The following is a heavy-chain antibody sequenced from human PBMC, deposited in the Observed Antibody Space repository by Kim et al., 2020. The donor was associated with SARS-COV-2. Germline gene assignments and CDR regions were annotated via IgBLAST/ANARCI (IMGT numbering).Heavy chain of an antibody. J-gene: IGHJ1*01. Sequence: GGSLRLSCAASGFTFSSYGMHWVRQAPGKGLEWVAVISYDGSNKYYADSVKGRFTISRDNSKNTLYLQMNSLRAEDTAVYYCAKEGSGYPGFQHWGQGTLVTVSS. CDR2: ISYDGSNK. D-gene: IGHD3-22*01. V-gene: IGHV3-30*18. CDR3: AKEGSGYPGFQH. CDR1: GFTFSSYG.